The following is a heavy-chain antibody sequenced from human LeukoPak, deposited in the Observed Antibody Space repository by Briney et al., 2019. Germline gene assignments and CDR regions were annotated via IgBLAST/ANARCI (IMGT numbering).Heavy chain of an antibody. CDR3: ARSSISSPFAGY. Sequence: GASVKVSCKASGYTFTSYYMHWVRQAPGQGLERMGIINPSGGSTSYAQKFQGRVTMTRDMSTSTVYMELSSLRSEDTAVYYCARSSISSPFAGYWGQGTLVTVSS. CDR2: INPSGGST. CDR1: GYTFTSYY. J-gene: IGHJ4*02. D-gene: IGHD2/OR15-2a*01. V-gene: IGHV1-46*01.